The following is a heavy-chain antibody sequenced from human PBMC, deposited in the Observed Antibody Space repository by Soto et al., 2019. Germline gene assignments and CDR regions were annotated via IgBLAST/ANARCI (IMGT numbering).Heavy chain of an antibody. J-gene: IGHJ4*02. CDR2: IYYSGST. Sequence: SETLSLTCTVAGGSMNDYYWSWIRQPPGKGLEWIGYIYYSGSTNYNPSLKSRVTISVDTSKNQLSLKLSSVTAADTAVYYCARRYGYYFDYWGQGTLVTAPQ. D-gene: IGHD4-17*01. CDR3: ARRYGYYFDY. V-gene: IGHV4-59*08. CDR1: GGSMNDYY.